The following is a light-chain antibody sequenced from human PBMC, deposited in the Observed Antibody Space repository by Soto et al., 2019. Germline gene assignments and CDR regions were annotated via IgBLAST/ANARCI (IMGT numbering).Light chain of an antibody. V-gene: IGKV4-1*01. CDR3: QQHCSGPNT. CDR2: WAS. CDR1: QSVLNSSKNKNY. J-gene: IGKJ2*01. Sequence: DIVMTQSADSLAVSLGERATINCKSSQSVLNSSKNKNYLAWYQQKPGQPPKLLIHWASTRESGVPDRFSGSGSGTDFTLTISSLQAEDVAVYYCQQHCSGPNTFGQGTKLEIK.